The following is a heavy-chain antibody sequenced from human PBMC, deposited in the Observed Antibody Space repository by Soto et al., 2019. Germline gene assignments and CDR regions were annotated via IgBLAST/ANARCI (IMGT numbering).Heavy chain of an antibody. V-gene: IGHV1-3*01. CDR1: GYTFTSYA. CDR3: AREIVVVVAATFSYYYYMDV. Sequence: QVQLVQSGAEVKKPGASVKVSCKASGYTFTSYAMHWVRQAPGQRLEWMGWINAGNGNTKYSQKFQGRVTITRDTSASTAYMELSSLRSEDTAVYYCAREIVVVVAATFSYYYYMDVWGKGTTVTVSS. CDR2: INAGNGNT. J-gene: IGHJ6*03. D-gene: IGHD2-15*01.